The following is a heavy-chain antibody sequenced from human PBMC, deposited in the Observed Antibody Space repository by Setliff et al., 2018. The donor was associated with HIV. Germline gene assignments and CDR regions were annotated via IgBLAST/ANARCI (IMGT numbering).Heavy chain of an antibody. Sequence: SETLSLTCTVSGGSVSSTTYFWGWIRQAPGKGLQWIGSLYYSGSTYYNPSLKSRVTISEDTSKNQFSLKLRSVTAADTAVYSCVSGPVSGYGYYFDYWGQGALVTVSS. J-gene: IGHJ4*02. D-gene: IGHD3-3*01. V-gene: IGHV4-39*01. CDR1: GGSVSSTTYF. CDR2: LYYSGST. CDR3: VSGPVSGYGYYFDY.